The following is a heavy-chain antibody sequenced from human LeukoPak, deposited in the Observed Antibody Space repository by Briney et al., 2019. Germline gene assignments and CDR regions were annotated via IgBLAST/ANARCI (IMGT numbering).Heavy chain of an antibody. CDR3: AKGDYPQRGRIVATSPLYYYYGMDV. CDR1: GFTFSSYW. Sequence: GGSLRLSCAASGFTFSSYWMSWVRQAPGKGLEWVSAISGSGGSTYYADSVKGRFTISRDNSKNTLYLQMNSLRAEDTAVYYCAKGDYPQRGRIVATSPLYYYYGMDVWGQGTTVTVSS. J-gene: IGHJ6*02. V-gene: IGHV3-23*01. D-gene: IGHD5-12*01. CDR2: ISGSGGST.